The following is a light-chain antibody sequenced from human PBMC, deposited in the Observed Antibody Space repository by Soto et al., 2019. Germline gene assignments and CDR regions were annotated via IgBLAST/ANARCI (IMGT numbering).Light chain of an antibody. J-gene: IGKJ1*01. CDR3: QQYNSMGT. CDR2: DAS. Sequence: DIQMTQSPSSLSASVGDRVTITCRASQTISNYLNWYQQQPGKAPKLLIYDASSLESGVPSRFSGSGSGTEFTLTISSLQPDDFATYYCQQYNSMGTFGQGTKVEIK. V-gene: IGKV1-5*01. CDR1: QTISNY.